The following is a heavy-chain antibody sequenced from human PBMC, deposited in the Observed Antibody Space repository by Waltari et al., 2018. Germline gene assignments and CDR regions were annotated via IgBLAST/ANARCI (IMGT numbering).Heavy chain of an antibody. CDR3: ARDSEGSSGWYRLDY. J-gene: IGHJ4*02. CDR1: GFTFSSYW. Sequence: EVQLVESGGGLVQPGGSLRLSCAASGFTFSSYWMHWVRQAPGKGLVWVSRINSDGSSTSYADSVKGRFTISRDNAKNTLYLQMNSLRAEDTAVYYCARDSEGSSGWYRLDYWGQGTLVTVSS. CDR2: INSDGSST. V-gene: IGHV3-74*01. D-gene: IGHD6-19*01.